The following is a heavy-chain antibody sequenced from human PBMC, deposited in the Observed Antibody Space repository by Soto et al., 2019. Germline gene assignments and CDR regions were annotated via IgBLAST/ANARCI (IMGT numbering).Heavy chain of an antibody. D-gene: IGHD3-22*01. Sequence: SETLSLTCTVSGGSISSYYWSWIRQPPGKGLEWIGYIYYSGSTNYNPSLKSRVTISVDTSKNQFSLKLSSVTAADTAVYYCAKAVWDYYDSSGYYHGDAFDIWGQGTMVTVSS. J-gene: IGHJ3*02. V-gene: IGHV4-59*01. CDR1: GGSISSYY. CDR3: AKAVWDYYDSSGYYHGDAFDI. CDR2: IYYSGST.